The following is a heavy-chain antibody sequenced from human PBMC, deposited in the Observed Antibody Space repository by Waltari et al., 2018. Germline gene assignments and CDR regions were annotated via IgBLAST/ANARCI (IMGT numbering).Heavy chain of an antibody. CDR1: GFTFHNYG. J-gene: IGHJ3*01. CDR2: IEYNGNNK. V-gene: IGHV3-30*02. Sequence: VQLLESGGGLVQPGGSLRLSCVASGFTFHNYGMHWVRQAPGKGLEWGAFIEYNGNNKYYADSVKGRFTISRDSSKNTMYLQMVSLRPDDTAVYYCAKVEASVTTYDAFDVWGQGTMVTVSS. CDR3: AKVEASVTTYDAFDV. D-gene: IGHD4-17*01.